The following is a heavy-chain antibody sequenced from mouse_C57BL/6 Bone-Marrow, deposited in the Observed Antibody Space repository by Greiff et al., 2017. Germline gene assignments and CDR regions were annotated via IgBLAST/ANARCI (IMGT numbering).Heavy chain of an antibody. V-gene: IGHV5-12*01. Sequence: EVMLVESGGGLVQPGGSLKLSCAASGFTFSDYYMYWVRQTPEKRLEWVAYISNGGGSTYYQDTVKGRFTISRDNAKNTLYLQMSRLKSEDTAMYYCASSYYGSSFDYWGQGTTLTVSS. CDR2: ISNGGGST. D-gene: IGHD1-1*01. CDR3: ASSYYGSSFDY. CDR1: GFTFSDYY. J-gene: IGHJ2*01.